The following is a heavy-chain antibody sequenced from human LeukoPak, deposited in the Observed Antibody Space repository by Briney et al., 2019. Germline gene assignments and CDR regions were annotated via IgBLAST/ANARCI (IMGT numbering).Heavy chain of an antibody. CDR2: IYYSGST. V-gene: IGHV4-30-4*07. J-gene: IGHJ4*02. CDR3: AREVGQYSSGWLSSEYYFDY. D-gene: IGHD6-19*01. Sequence: PSQTLSLTCAVSGGSISSGDYSWSWIRQPPGKGLEWIGNIYYSGSTYYNPSLKSRVNISVDTSKNQFSLKLSSVTAADTAVYYCAREVGQYSSGWLSSEYYFDYWGQGTLVTVSS. CDR1: GGSISSGDYS.